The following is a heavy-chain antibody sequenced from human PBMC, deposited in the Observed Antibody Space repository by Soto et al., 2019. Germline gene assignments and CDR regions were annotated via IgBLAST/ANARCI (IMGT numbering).Heavy chain of an antibody. CDR1: GGTFSSYA. J-gene: IGHJ6*02. CDR2: IIPIFGTS. Sequence: ASVKVSCKASGGTFSSYAISWVLQAPGQGLEWMGGIIPIFGTSNYAQKFQGRVTITADESTSTAYMELSSLRSEDTAVYYCASRSITIFGVVIYYYYYGMDVWGQGTTVTVSS. D-gene: IGHD3-3*01. CDR3: ASRSITIFGVVIYYYYYGMDV. V-gene: IGHV1-69*13.